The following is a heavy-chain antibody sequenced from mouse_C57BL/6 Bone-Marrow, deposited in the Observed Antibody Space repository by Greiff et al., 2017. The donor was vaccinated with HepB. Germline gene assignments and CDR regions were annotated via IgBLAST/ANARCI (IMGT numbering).Heavy chain of an antibody. CDR3: ARKGYDGYPLDAMDY. Sequence: QVQLQQPGAELVKPGASVKLSCKASGYTFTSYWMHWVKQRPGQGLEWIGMIHPNSGSTNYNEKFKSKATLTVDKSSSTAYMQLSSLTSEDSAVYYCARKGYDGYPLDAMDYWGQGTSVTVSS. V-gene: IGHV1-64*01. J-gene: IGHJ4*01. D-gene: IGHD2-3*01. CDR1: GYTFTSYW. CDR2: IHPNSGST.